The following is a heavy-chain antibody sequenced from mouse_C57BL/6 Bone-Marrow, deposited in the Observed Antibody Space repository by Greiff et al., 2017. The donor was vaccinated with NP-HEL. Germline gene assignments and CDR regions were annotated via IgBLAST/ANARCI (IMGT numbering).Heavy chain of an antibody. D-gene: IGHD3-3*01. CDR2: IWGVGST. Sequence: VHLVESGPGLVAPSQSLSITCTVSGFSLTSYGVDWVRQSPGKGLEWLGVIWGVGSTNYNSALKSRLSISKDNSKSQVFLKMNSLQTDDTAMYYCASDAGTGGAMDYWGQGTSVTVSS. V-gene: IGHV2-6*01. J-gene: IGHJ4*01. CDR3: ASDAGTGGAMDY. CDR1: GFSLTSYG.